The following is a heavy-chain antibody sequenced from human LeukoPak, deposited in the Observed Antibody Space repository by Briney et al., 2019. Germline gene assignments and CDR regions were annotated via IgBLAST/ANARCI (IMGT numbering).Heavy chain of an antibody. CDR1: GFTFSFYW. D-gene: IGHD2-21*02. CDR3: AREGPAYCGGDCYSGGYYYYGMDV. CDR2: IKQDGSEK. Sequence: GGSLRLSCAASGFTFSFYWMSWVRQAPGKGLEWVANIKQDGSEKYYVDSVKGRFTISRDNAKNSLYLQMNSLRAEDTAVYYCAREGPAYCGGDCYSGGYYYYGMDVWGQGTTVTVSS. J-gene: IGHJ6*02. V-gene: IGHV3-7*01.